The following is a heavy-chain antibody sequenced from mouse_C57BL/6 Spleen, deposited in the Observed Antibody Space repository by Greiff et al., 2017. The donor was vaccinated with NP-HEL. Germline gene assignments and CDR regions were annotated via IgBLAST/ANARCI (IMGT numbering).Heavy chain of an antibody. J-gene: IGHJ4*01. V-gene: IGHV1-72*01. CDR2: IAPNSGGT. CDR3: ARGYDGYPYYYDMDY. D-gene: IGHD2-3*01. CDR1: GYTFTSYW. Sequence: QVQLQQPGAELVKPGASVKLSCKASGYTFTSYWMHWVKQRPGRGLEWIGRIAPNSGGTKYNEKFKSKATLTVDKPSSTAYMQLSSLTSEDSAVYYCARGYDGYPYYYDMDYWGQGTSVTVSS.